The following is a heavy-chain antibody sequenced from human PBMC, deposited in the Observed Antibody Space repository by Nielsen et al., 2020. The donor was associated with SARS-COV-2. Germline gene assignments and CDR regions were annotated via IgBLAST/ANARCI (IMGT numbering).Heavy chain of an antibody. D-gene: IGHD1-26*01. CDR3: ARGGGSYLYYFDY. CDR2: ISYDGSNK. J-gene: IGHJ4*02. V-gene: IGHV3-30-3*01. Sequence: GGSLRLSCAASGFTFDDYAMHWVRQAPGKGLEWVAVISYDGSNKYYADSVKGRFTISRDNSKNTLYLQMNSLRAEDTAVYYCARGGGSYLYYFDYWGQGTLVTVSS. CDR1: GFTFDDYA.